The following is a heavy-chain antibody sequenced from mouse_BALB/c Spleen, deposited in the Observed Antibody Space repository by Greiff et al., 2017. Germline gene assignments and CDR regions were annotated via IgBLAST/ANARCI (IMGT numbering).Heavy chain of an antibody. J-gene: IGHJ3*01. V-gene: IGHV5-4*02. CDR3: AREGGHYYGSGFAY. CDR1: GFTFSDYY. CDR2: ISDGGSYT. Sequence: EVMLVESGGGLVKPGGSLKLSCAASGFTFSDYYMYWVRQTPETRLEWVATISDGGSYTYYPDSVKGRFTISRDNAKNNLYLQMSSLKSEDTAMYYCAREGGHYYGSGFAYWGQGTLVTVSA. D-gene: IGHD1-2*01.